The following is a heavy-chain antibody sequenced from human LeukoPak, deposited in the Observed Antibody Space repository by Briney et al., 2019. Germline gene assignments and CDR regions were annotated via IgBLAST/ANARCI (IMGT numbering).Heavy chain of an antibody. D-gene: IGHD3-9*01. CDR1: GFTFSSYA. V-gene: IGHV3-30-3*01. J-gene: IGHJ4*02. CDR2: ISYDGSNK. CDR3: ASGRLVIDY. Sequence: PGGSLRLTCAASGFTFSSYAMHWVRQAPGKGLEWVAVISYDGSNKYYADSVKGRFTISRDNSKNTLYLQMNSLRAEDTAVYYCASGRLVIDYWGQGTLVTVSS.